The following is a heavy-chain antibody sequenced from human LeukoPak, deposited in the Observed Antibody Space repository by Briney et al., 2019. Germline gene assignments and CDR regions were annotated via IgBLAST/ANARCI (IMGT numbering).Heavy chain of an antibody. V-gene: IGHV4-31*03. CDR2: IYYSGST. CDR3: ARATMIVVEVDY. Sequence: PSQTLSLTCTVSGGSISSGGYYWSWIRQHPGKGLEWIGYIYYSGSTYYNPSLKSRVTISVDTSKNQFSLKLSSVTAADTAVYYSARATMIVVEVDYWGQGTLVTVSS. D-gene: IGHD3-22*01. CDR1: GGSISSGGYY. J-gene: IGHJ4*02.